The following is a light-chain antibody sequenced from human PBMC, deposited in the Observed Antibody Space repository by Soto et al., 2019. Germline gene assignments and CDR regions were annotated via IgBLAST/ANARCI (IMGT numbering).Light chain of an antibody. V-gene: IGKV3-20*01. CDR3: QQYGSSPSIT. Sequence: EIVMTQSPATLSVSPGERATLSCRASQSVSSNLAWYQQKPGQAPRLLIYGASSRATGIPDTFSGSGSGTDFTPTISRLEPEDFAVYYCQQYGSSPSITFGQGTRLEIK. CDR1: QSVSSN. J-gene: IGKJ5*01. CDR2: GAS.